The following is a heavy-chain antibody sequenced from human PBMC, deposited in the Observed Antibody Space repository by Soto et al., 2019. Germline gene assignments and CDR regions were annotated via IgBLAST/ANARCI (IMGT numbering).Heavy chain of an antibody. V-gene: IGHV1-69*01. Sequence: QVQLVQSGAEVREPGSSVKVSCTASGGKFSIYAISWVRQAPVQGLELMGGFMPMFGTSNYAQKFKGRVTITADESTRTVYMELSSLMSEDTAIYYCARDMWSETPPMYYYGMDVWGQGTTVTVSS. D-gene: IGHD3-10*02. J-gene: IGHJ6*02. CDR2: FMPMFGTS. CDR1: GGKFSIYA. CDR3: ARDMWSETPPMYYYGMDV.